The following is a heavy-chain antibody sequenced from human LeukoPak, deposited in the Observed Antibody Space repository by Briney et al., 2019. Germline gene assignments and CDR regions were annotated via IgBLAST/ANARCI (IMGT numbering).Heavy chain of an antibody. CDR2: IYPGDSDT. D-gene: IGHD6-19*01. Sequence: GESLKISCKGSGYSFTSYWIGWVRQMPGKGLEWMGIIYPGDSDTRYSPSFQGQVTISADKSISPAYLQWSSLKASDTAMYYCARQYVSSGWYSPSDYWGQGTLVTVSS. V-gene: IGHV5-51*01. J-gene: IGHJ4*02. CDR1: GYSFTSYW. CDR3: ARQYVSSGWYSPSDY.